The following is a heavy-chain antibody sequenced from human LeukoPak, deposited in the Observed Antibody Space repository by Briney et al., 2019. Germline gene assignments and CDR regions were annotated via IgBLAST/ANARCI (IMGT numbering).Heavy chain of an antibody. V-gene: IGHV3-66*02. J-gene: IGHJ4*02. D-gene: IGHD3-16*01. CDR3: ARTPGGYNSAWGSPVRYFDY. Sequence: GGSLRLSCAASGFTVSSNYVSWVRQAPAKGLEGVSVIYSGDNTYYADSVKGRFTISREKSKNTLYLEMKSLRTEDTAVYYCARTPGGYNSAWGSPVRYFDYLCQGTLVTVSS. CDR1: GFTVSSNY. CDR2: IYSGDNT.